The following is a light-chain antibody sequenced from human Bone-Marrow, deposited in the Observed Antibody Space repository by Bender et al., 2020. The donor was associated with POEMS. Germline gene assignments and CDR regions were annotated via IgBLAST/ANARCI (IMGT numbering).Light chain of an antibody. V-gene: IGLV2-23*02. CDR3: CAYAGSSTSWV. J-gene: IGLJ3*02. CDR2: EVS. CDR1: SSDIGSYNA. Sequence: QSALTQPASVSGSPGQSITISCTGTSSDIGSYNAVSWYQQHPGKAPKLIIYEVSERPSGVSDRFYGSKSASTASLTIFGLQTEDEADYYCCAYAGSSTSWVFGGGTKLTVL.